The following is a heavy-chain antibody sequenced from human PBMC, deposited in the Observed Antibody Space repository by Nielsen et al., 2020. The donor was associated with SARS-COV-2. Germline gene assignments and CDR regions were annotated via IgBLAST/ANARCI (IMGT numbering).Heavy chain of an antibody. CDR1: GVSVTSGSYY. D-gene: IGHD3-22*01. J-gene: IGHJ3*02. CDR3: ARDGYYDSSGYYHREAFDI. V-gene: IGHV4-61*01. Sequence: SETLSLTCTVSGVSVTSGSYYWSWIRQPPGKGLEWIAYIYYSGNTNHNPSLKSRVTISVDTSKNQFSLKLSSVTAADTAVYYCARDGYYDSSGYYHREAFDIWGQGTMVTVSS. CDR2: IYYSGNT.